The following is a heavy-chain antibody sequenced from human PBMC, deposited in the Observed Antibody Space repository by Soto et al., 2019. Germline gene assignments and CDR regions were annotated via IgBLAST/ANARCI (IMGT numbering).Heavy chain of an antibody. V-gene: IGHV1-18*04. Sequence: ASVKVSCKASGYTFTSYGISWVRQAPGQGLEWMGWISAYNGNTNYAQRLQGRVTMTTDTSTSTAYMEPRSLRSDDTAVYYCARDRSDYYDSSGYYWDDAFDIWGQGTMVTVSS. CDR3: ARDRSDYYDSSGYYWDDAFDI. J-gene: IGHJ3*02. D-gene: IGHD3-22*01. CDR1: GYTFTSYG. CDR2: ISAYNGNT.